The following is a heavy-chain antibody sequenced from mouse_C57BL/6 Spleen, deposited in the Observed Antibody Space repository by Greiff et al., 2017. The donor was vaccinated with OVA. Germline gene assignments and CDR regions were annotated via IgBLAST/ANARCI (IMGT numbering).Heavy chain of an antibody. CDR2: IWSGGST. Sequence: VQLQQPGPGLVQPSQSLSITCTVSGFSLTSYGVHWVRQSPGKGLEWLGVIWSGGSTDYNAAFISRLSISKDNSKSQVFFKMNSLQADDTAIYYCARNGYYGREAWFAYWGQGTLVTVSA. CDR1: GFSLTSYG. V-gene: IGHV2-2*01. D-gene: IGHD1-1*01. CDR3: ARNGYYGREAWFAY. J-gene: IGHJ3*01.